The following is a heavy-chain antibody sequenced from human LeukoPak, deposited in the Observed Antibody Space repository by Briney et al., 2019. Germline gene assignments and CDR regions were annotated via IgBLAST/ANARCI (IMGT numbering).Heavy chain of an antibody. V-gene: IGHV1-69*04. CDR2: IIPVLGVA. CDR1: GGTFSTYA. J-gene: IGHJ4*02. D-gene: IGHD3-3*01. CDR3: ATGIGTLWSGYYHDY. Sequence: SVKVSCKASGGTFSTYAISWVRQAPGQGLEWMGRIIPVLGVANYAQKFQGRVTISADKSTSTAYMEVSSLRSQDTAVYYCATGIGTLWSGYYHDYWGQGTLVTVSS.